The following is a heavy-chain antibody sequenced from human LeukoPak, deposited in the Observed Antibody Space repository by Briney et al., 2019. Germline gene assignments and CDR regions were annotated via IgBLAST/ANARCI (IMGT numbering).Heavy chain of an antibody. CDR3: ARESRLGTIFGVVIPYYGMDV. J-gene: IGHJ6*02. CDR2: ISSSGSTI. CDR1: GFTFSSYE. V-gene: IGHV3-48*03. Sequence: GGSLRLSCAASGFTFSSYEMNWVRQAPGKGLEWVSYISSSGSTIYYADSVKGRFTISRDNAKNSLYLQMNSLRAEDMAVYYCARESRLGTIFGVVIPYYGMDVWGQGTTVTVSS. D-gene: IGHD3-3*01.